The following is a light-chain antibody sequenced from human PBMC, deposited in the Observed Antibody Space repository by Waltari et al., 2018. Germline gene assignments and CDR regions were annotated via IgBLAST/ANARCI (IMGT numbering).Light chain of an antibody. Sequence: QSVLTQPPSASGTPGQRVTISCSGTSSNIGRNSVNWYQQLPGMAPKLLIDSSSQRPSGVPDRFSASKSGTSATLAISGPQSEDEADYYCAAWDDSLTLVVFGGGTKLTVL. J-gene: IGLJ2*01. CDR2: SSS. V-gene: IGLV1-44*01. CDR3: AAWDDSLTLVV. CDR1: SSNIGRNS.